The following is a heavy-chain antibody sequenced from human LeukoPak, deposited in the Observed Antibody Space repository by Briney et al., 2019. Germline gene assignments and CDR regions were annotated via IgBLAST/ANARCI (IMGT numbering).Heavy chain of an antibody. CDR1: GGSISSSSYF. CDR3: ARHIYSGAWHYFDY. V-gene: IGHV4-39*01. D-gene: IGHD2-21*01. Sequence: SETLSLTCTVSGGSISSSSYFWGWIRQPPGKGLDWIGSIYYSGSSYYNPSLESRVTISVDTSKNQFSLKLSSVTAADTAVYYCARHIYSGAWHYFDYWGQGTLVTVSS. CDR2: IYYSGSS. J-gene: IGHJ4*02.